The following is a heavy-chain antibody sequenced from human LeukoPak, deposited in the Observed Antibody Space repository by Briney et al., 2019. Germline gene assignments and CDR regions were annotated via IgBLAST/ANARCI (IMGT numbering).Heavy chain of an antibody. J-gene: IGHJ4*02. Sequence: GESLKISCKGSGYSLTSYWIGWVRQMPGKGLEWMGIIYPGDSDTRYSPSFQGQVTISADKSISTAYLQWSSLKASDTAMYYCARLSSALYGSGSYAEPFDYWGQGTLVTFSS. CDR3: ARLSSALYGSGSYAEPFDY. V-gene: IGHV5-51*01. D-gene: IGHD3-10*01. CDR2: IYPGDSDT. CDR1: GYSLTSYW.